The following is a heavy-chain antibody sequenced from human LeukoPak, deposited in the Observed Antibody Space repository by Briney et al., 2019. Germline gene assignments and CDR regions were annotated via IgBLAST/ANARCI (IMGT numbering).Heavy chain of an antibody. Sequence: PGGSLRLSCEASGFIFQDFGMSWVRHAPGKGLEWVSGLNWNGGITDYADSVKGRFTISRDNAKNSLYLEMHSLRAEDTALYYCARDGGYCSSSTCYTLDYWGQGVLVTVSS. CDR1: GFIFQDFG. D-gene: IGHD2-2*02. V-gene: IGHV3-20*04. J-gene: IGHJ4*02. CDR3: ARDGGYCSSSTCYTLDY. CDR2: LNWNGGIT.